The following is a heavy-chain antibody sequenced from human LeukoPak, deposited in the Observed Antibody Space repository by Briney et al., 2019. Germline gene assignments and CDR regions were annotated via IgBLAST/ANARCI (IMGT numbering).Heavy chain of an antibody. CDR1: GFTLGSYW. J-gene: IGHJ4*02. CDR3: AKTYSGYDYWGFDY. Sequence: PGESLRLSCVGSGFTLGSYWMTWVRQAPGKGLEWVANINRDGSVQHYVDSVKGRFTISRDNSKNTLYLQMNSLRAEDTAVYYCAKTYSGYDYWGFDYWGQGTLVTISS. D-gene: IGHD5-12*01. CDR2: INRDGSVQ. V-gene: IGHV3-7*01.